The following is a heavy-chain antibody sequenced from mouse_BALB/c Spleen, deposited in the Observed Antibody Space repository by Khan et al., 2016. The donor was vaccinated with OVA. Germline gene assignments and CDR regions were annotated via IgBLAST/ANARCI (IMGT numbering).Heavy chain of an antibody. D-gene: IGHD1-1*01. CDR3: ARGTVVRFAK. CDR1: GYSITSDYA. Sequence: EVLLQESGPGLVKPSQSLFLTCPVTGYSITSDYAWNWIRQFPGNNLDWMGFISYIGSTSYNPSLKHRISIIRHTSKNQFFLTLNSVTTEDTATYYVARGTVVRFAKWGQGTLVTVSA. J-gene: IGHJ3*01. V-gene: IGHV3-2*02. CDR2: ISYIGST.